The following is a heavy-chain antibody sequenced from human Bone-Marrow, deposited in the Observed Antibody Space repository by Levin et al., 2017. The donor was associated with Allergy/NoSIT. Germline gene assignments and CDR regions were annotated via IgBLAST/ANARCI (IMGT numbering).Heavy chain of an antibody. Sequence: SETLSLTCAVSGGSISSSNWWSWVRQPPGKGLEWIGEIYHSGSTNYNPSLKSRVTISVDKSKNQFSLKLSSVTAADTAVYYCARDGYCSGGSCHYYYYYGMDVWGQGTTVTVSS. D-gene: IGHD2-15*01. CDR3: ARDGYCSGGSCHYYYYYGMDV. J-gene: IGHJ6*02. CDR1: GGSISSSNW. CDR2: IYHSGST. V-gene: IGHV4-4*02.